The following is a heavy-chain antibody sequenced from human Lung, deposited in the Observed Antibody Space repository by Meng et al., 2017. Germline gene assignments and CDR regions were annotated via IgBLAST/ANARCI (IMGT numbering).Heavy chain of an antibody. Sequence: VQLVVCGGGVVQPGRSLRVSCAASGFSLGSSTMHWVRQAPGKGLEWVALISSDGNNKQYADSVTGRFTISRDNSKNTVYLEMNSLRVEDTAVYYCASGLDLFDYWGQGTLVTVSS. V-gene: IGHV3-30*01. CDR1: GFSLGSST. CDR2: ISSDGNNK. J-gene: IGHJ4*02. D-gene: IGHD6-19*01. CDR3: ASGLDLFDY.